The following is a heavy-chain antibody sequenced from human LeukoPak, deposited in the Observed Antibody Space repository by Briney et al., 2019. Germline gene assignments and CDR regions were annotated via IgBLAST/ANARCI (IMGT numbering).Heavy chain of an antibody. CDR1: GFTFSSYG. J-gene: IGHJ6*03. V-gene: IGHV3-30*18. CDR3: AKARGSGARYYMDV. D-gene: IGHD1-26*01. CDR2: ISYDGSNK. Sequence: GGSLRLSCAASGFTFSSYGMHWVRQAPGKGLEWVAVISYDGSNKYYADSVKGRFTISRDNSKNTLYLQMNSLRAEGTAVYYCAKARGSGARYYMDVWGKGTTVTVSS.